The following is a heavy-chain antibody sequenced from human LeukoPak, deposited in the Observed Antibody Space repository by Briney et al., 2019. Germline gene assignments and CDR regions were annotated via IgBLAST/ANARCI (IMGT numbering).Heavy chain of an antibody. J-gene: IGHJ5*02. Sequence: ASQTLSLTCTVSGGSISSGDYYWSWIRQPQGKGLEWIVYIYYSGSTYYNPSPQSRFTISVDTSKNQFSLKLSSVTAADTAVYYCAREGYCSSTSFYGAWWFDPWGQGTLVTVSS. CDR3: AREGYCSSTSFYGAWWFDP. CDR2: IYYSGST. CDR1: GGSISSGDYY. V-gene: IGHV4-30-4*08. D-gene: IGHD2-2*01.